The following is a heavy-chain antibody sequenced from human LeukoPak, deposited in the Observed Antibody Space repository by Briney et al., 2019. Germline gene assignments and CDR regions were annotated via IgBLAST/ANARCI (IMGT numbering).Heavy chain of an antibody. D-gene: IGHD6-13*01. CDR1: GGSINSYY. J-gene: IGHJ4*02. Sequence: SETLSLTCTVSGGSINSYYWSWIRQPPGKGLEWIGYISCSGNTNYNPSLKSRVTISVDTSKNQFSLKLTSVTAADTAVYYCARQGGYIAPLALWGQGTLVTVSA. CDR3: ARQGGYIAPLAL. V-gene: IGHV4-59*08. CDR2: ISCSGNT.